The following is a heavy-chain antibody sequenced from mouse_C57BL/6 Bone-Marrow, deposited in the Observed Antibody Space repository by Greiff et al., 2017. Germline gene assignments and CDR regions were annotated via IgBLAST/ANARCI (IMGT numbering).Heavy chain of an antibody. CDR2: IDPENGDT. CDR3: TSSVVTTSYYYAMDY. Sequence: VQLQQSGAELVRPGASVKLSCTASGFNIKDDYMHWVKQRPEQGLEWIGWIDPENGDTEYASKFQGKATIAADTSSNTAYLQLSSLTSEDTAVYYCTSSVVTTSYYYAMDYWGQGTSVTVSS. J-gene: IGHJ4*01. V-gene: IGHV14-4*01. D-gene: IGHD2-2*01. CDR1: GFNIKDDY.